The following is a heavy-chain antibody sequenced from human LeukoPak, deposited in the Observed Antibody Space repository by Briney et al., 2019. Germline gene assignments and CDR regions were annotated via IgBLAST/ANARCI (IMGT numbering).Heavy chain of an antibody. CDR3: ARSIRPYYYGSGTPSWFDP. CDR2: INHSGST. V-gene: IGHV4-34*01. CDR1: GGSFSGYY. Sequence: SETLSLTCAVYGGSFSGYYWSWIRQPPGKGLEWIGEINHSGSTNYNPSLKRRVTISVDTSKNQFSLKLSSVTAADTAVYYCARSIRPYYYGSGTPSWFDPWGQGTLVTVSS. D-gene: IGHD3-10*01. J-gene: IGHJ5*02.